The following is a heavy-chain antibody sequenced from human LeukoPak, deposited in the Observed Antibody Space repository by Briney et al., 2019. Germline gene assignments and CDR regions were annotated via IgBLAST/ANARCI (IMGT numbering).Heavy chain of an antibody. CDR2: ISYDGSNK. J-gene: IGHJ6*02. CDR3: AKDSGGYGVPGYYYYGMDV. CDR1: GFTFSSYG. D-gene: IGHD1-26*01. V-gene: IGHV3-30*18. Sequence: GGSLRLSCAASGFTFSSYGMHWVRQAPGKGLEWVAVISYDGSNKYYADSVKGRFTISRDNSKNTLYLQMNSLRAEDTAVYYCAKDSGGYGVPGYYYYGMDVWGQGTTVTVSS.